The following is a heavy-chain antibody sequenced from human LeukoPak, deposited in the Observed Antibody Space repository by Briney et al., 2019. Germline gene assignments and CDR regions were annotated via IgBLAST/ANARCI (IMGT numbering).Heavy chain of an antibody. Sequence: GGSLRLSCAASGFTFSNNWMTWVRQAPGKGLEWVASVKKDASEKYYVDSVKGRFTISRDNAKNSLYLQMSSLRVEDTAVYYCARGPPYGSRSDYDYWGQGTLVTVSA. CDR1: GFTFSNNW. CDR2: VKKDASEK. J-gene: IGHJ4*02. V-gene: IGHV3-7*01. D-gene: IGHD3-10*01. CDR3: ARGPPYGSRSDYDY.